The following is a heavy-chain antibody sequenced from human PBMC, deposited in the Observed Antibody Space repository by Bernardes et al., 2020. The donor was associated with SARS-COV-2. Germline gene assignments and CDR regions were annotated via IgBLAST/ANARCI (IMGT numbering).Heavy chain of an antibody. D-gene: IGHD2-2*01. J-gene: IGHJ5*02. Sequence: SEPLSLTCAVYGGSFSGYYWSWIRQPPGKGLEWIGEINHSGSTNYNPSLKSRVTISVDTSKNQFSLKLSSVTAADTAVYYCARGKLLGYCSSTSCRGGNWFDPWGQGTLVTVSS. CDR3: ARGKLLGYCSSTSCRGGNWFDP. CDR1: GGSFSGYY. V-gene: IGHV4-34*01. CDR2: INHSGST.